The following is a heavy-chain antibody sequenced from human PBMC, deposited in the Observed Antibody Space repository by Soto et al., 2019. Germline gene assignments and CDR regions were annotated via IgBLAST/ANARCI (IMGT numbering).Heavy chain of an antibody. V-gene: IGHV4-34*01. CDR2: INHTGST. D-gene: IGHD3-3*01. CDR1: GGSFSGYY. CDR3: ETAGDSDFWRGYSNAAFDI. Sequence: SETLSLTCAVYGGSFSGYYWSGIRQPPGKGLEWIGEINHTGSTNYNPSLKSRVNISVDTSKNQFSLKPRSVTAAETAVYSCETAGDSDFWRGYSNAAFDIWGQGTMVTVSS. J-gene: IGHJ3*02.